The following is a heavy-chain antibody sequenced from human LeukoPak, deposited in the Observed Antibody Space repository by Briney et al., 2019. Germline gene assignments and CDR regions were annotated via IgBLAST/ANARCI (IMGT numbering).Heavy chain of an antibody. V-gene: IGHV3-74*03. CDR3: ARDLLN. CDR1: GFTFSTYW. Sequence: GSLRLSCAASGFTFSTYWMHWVRQAPGKGLVWVSRIDSDGSKTSYAESAKGRFTISRDNTKNTLYLQMDSLRAEDTAIYYCARDLLNWGQGTLVTVSA. J-gene: IGHJ4*02. CDR2: IDSDGSKT.